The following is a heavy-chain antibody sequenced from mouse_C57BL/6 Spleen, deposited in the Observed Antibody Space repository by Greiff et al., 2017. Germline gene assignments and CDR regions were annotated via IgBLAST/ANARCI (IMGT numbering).Heavy chain of an antibody. CDR3: ARPYYGSPLAY. J-gene: IGHJ3*01. Sequence: QVQLQQPGAELVRPGSSVKLSCKASGYTFTSYCMDWVKQRPGQGLEWIGNIYPSDSETHYNQKFKDKATLTVDKSSSTAYMQLSSLTSEDSAVYYCARPYYGSPLAYGGQGTLVTVSA. V-gene: IGHV1-61*01. CDR2: IYPSDSET. CDR1: GYTFTSYC. D-gene: IGHD1-1*01.